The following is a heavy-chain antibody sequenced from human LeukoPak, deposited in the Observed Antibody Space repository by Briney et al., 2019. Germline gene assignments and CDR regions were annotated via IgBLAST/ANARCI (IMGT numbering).Heavy chain of an antibody. V-gene: IGHV1-69*05. D-gene: IGHD2-15*01. CDR3: ARDGAFYCSGGSCYFDY. Sequence: SVKVSFKASGGTFSSYAISWVRQAPGQGLEWMGRIIPIFGTANYAQKFQGRVTITTDESTSTAYMELSSLRSEDTAVYYCARDGAFYCSGGSCYFDYWGQGTLVTVSS. CDR1: GGTFSSYA. CDR2: IIPIFGTA. J-gene: IGHJ4*02.